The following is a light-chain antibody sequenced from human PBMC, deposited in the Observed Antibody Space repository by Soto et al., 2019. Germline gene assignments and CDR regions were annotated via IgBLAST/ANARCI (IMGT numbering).Light chain of an antibody. J-gene: IGLJ1*01. Sequence: SYELTQPPSVSVSPGQTASITCSGDKLGDKYACWYQQKPGQSPVLVIYQDSKRPSGLPERFSGSNSGNTATLTISGTQAMDEADYYCQAWDSSTAIIGTGTKVTVL. CDR2: QDS. CDR3: QAWDSSTAI. V-gene: IGLV3-1*01. CDR1: KLGDKY.